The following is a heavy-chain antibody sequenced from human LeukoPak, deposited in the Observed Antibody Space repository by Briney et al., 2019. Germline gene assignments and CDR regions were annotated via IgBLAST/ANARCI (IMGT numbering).Heavy chain of an antibody. CDR2: INPNSGGT. CDR3: ARDNSSSWFAMYNWFDP. J-gene: IGHJ5*02. CDR1: GYTFTGYY. V-gene: IGHV1-2*02. D-gene: IGHD6-13*01. Sequence: GASVKVSCKASGYTFTGYYMHWVRQAPGQGLEWMGWINPNSGGTNYAQKFQGRVTMTRDTSISTAYMELSRPRSDDTAVYYCARDNSSSWFAMYNWFDPWGQGTLVTVSS.